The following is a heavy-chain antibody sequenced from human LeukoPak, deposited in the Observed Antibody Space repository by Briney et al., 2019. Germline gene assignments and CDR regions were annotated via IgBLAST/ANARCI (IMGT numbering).Heavy chain of an antibody. J-gene: IGHJ2*01. D-gene: IGHD2/OR15-2a*01. V-gene: IGHV4-39*07. CDR3: ARDKISWYIDL. CDR1: GVSISSSSYY. Sequence: SETLSLTRTVSGVSISSSSYYWGWIRQPPGKGLEWIGSIYYSGSTYYNPSLKSRVTISVDTSKNQFSLKLSSVTAADTAVYYCARDKISWYIDLWGRGTLVTVSS. CDR2: IYYSGST.